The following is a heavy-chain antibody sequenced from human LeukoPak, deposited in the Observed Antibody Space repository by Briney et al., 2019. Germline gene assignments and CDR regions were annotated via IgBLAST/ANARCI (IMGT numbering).Heavy chain of an antibody. D-gene: IGHD2-15*01. CDR1: GGSISSSSYY. V-gene: IGHV4-39*07. CDR3: ATSYCSGGSCYGYYYYMDV. J-gene: IGHJ6*03. CDR2: IYYSGST. Sequence: SEALSLTCTVSGGSISSSSYYWGWIRQPPGKGLEWIGSIYYSGSTYYNPSLKSRVTISVDTSKNQFSLKLSSVTAADTAVYYCATSYCSGGSCYGYYYYMDVWGKGTTVTISS.